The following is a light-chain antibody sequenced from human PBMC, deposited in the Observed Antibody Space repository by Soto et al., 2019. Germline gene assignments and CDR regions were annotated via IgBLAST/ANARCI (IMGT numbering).Light chain of an antibody. V-gene: IGLV2-8*01. J-gene: IGLJ1*01. CDR1: SNDIGYYDY. CDR2: EVT. Sequence: QSVLTQPPSASGFPGQSVTISCTGTSNDIGYYDYVSWYKQHPGKAPKLVIYEVTKRPSGVPARVSASKSGNTASLTVSGLSAEDEADEYCSPYAGNNNVGFGSWTKVTVL. CDR3: SPYAGNNNVG.